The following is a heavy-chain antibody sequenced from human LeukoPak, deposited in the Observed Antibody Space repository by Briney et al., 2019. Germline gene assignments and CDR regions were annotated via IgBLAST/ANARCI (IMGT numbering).Heavy chain of an antibody. CDR1: GFTFSSYS. V-gene: IGHV3-21*01. CDR2: ISSSSSYL. D-gene: IGHD3-3*01. CDR3: ARGVTIFGVANWVDP. J-gene: IGHJ5*02. Sequence: GGSLRLSCAASGFTFSSYSMNWVRQAPGKGLEWVSAISSSSSYLYYADSVKGRFPISRDNAKNSLYLQMNSLRAEDTAVYYCARGVTIFGVANWVDPWGQGTLVTVSS.